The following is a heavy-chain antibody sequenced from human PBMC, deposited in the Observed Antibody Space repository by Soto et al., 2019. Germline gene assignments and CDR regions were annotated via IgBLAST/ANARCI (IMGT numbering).Heavy chain of an antibody. J-gene: IGHJ6*02. CDR3: AVREYYYYGMDV. V-gene: IGHV4-39*01. D-gene: IGHD1-26*01. CDR2: IYYSGST. Sequence: SESLSLTCTVYGGSISSSSYYWGWIRQPPGKGLEWIGSIYYSGSTYYNPSLKSRVTISVDTSKNQFSLKLSSVTAADTAVYYCAVREYYYYGMDVWGQGTTVTVSS. CDR1: GGSISSSSYY.